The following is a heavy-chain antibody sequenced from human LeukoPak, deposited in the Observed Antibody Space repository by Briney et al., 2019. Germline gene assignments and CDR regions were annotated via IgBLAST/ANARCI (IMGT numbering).Heavy chain of an antibody. Sequence: ASVKVSCKASGYTFTTYDINWVRQAAGQGLEWMGWMNPNSGNTGYAHKFQGRVTMTRNTAISTAYMELSSLRSDDTAVYFCARVAGPIDSWGQGTLVTVSS. CDR2: MNPNSGNT. CDR1: GYTFTTYD. D-gene: IGHD2-15*01. J-gene: IGHJ4*02. V-gene: IGHV1-8*01. CDR3: ARVAGPIDS.